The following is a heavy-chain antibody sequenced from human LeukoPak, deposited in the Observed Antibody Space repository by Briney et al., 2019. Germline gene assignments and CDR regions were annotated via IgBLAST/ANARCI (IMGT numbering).Heavy chain of an antibody. J-gene: IGHJ4*02. D-gene: IGHD5-18*01. CDR2: IIPIFGTA. CDR3: ARTRGYSYGYFDY. CDR1: GGTFSSYA. Sequence: ASVKVSCKASGGTFSSYAISWVRQAPGQGLEWMGGIIPIFGTANYAQKFQGRVTTTADESTSTAYMELSSLRSEDTAVYYCARTRGYSYGYFDYWGQGTLVTVSS. V-gene: IGHV1-69*13.